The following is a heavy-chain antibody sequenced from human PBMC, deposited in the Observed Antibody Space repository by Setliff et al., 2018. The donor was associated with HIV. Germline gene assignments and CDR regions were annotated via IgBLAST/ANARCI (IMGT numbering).Heavy chain of an antibody. CDR3: ARGDHRIISAAGSGWFDP. Sequence: SETLSLTCSVSGGSISSRSPYYWGWVRQPPGRGLEWIGSFYNSGSNYYNPSLKSRVTISVDTSNNQFFLKLTSVTAADSAVYYCARGDHRIISAAGSGWFDPWGQGTLVTVSS. CDR1: GGSISSRSPYY. J-gene: IGHJ5*02. CDR2: FYNSGSN. V-gene: IGHV4-39*01. D-gene: IGHD6-13*01.